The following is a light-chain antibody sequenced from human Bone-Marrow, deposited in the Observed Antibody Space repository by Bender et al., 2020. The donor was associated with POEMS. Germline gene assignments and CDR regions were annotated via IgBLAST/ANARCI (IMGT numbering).Light chain of an antibody. V-gene: IGLV1-44*01. CDR1: SSNIGAHA. CDR2: SSH. J-gene: IGLJ3*02. CDR3: AVWDDSLNGWV. Sequence: QSVLTQPPSASGTPGQRVTISCSGGSSNIGAHAVNWYQHLPGTAPKLLIYSSHRRPSEVPDRFSGSRSGTSASLAISGLQSEDEAEYYCAVWDDSLNGWVFGGGTKLNVL.